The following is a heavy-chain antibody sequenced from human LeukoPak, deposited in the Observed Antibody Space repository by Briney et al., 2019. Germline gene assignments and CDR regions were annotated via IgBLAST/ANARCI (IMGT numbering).Heavy chain of an antibody. Sequence: ASVTVSFTSSVYTFTYYYMHWVRQAPGQGHEWMGWINPNSGGTNYAQKFQGRVTMTRDTSISTAYMDLSRLRSDDTAVYYCARGRFVVVPAATEFDPWGQGTLVTVSS. CDR1: VYTFTYYY. J-gene: IGHJ5*02. V-gene: IGHV1-2*02. CDR2: INPNSGGT. CDR3: ARGRFVVVPAATEFDP. D-gene: IGHD2-2*01.